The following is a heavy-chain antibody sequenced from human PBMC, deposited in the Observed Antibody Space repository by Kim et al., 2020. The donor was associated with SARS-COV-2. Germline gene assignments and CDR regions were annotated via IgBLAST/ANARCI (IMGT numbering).Heavy chain of an antibody. Sequence: SETLSLTCTVSGGSISSGSYYWSWIRQPAGKGLEWIGRIYTSGSTNYNPSLKSRVTISVDTSKNQFSLKLSSVTAADTAVYYCARGPRGSYYDFWSGYNWFDPWGQGTLVTVSS. J-gene: IGHJ5*02. CDR2: IYTSGST. CDR3: ARGPRGSYYDFWSGYNWFDP. D-gene: IGHD3-3*01. CDR1: GGSISSGSYY. V-gene: IGHV4-61*02.